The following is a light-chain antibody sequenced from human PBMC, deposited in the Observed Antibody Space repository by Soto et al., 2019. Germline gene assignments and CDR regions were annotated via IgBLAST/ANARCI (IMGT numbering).Light chain of an antibody. CDR3: QQYGSSGT. V-gene: IGKV3-20*01. CDR2: GAS. CDR1: QSISSN. J-gene: IGKJ1*01. Sequence: EIVLTQSPGPLSLSPGERATLSCRASQSISSNLAWYQQKPGQAPRLLIYGASNRATGIPDRFSGSGSGTDFTLTISRLEPEDFAVYYCQQYGSSGTFGQGTKV.